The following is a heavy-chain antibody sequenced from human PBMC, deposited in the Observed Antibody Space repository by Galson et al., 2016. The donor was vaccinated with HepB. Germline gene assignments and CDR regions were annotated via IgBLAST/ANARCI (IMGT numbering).Heavy chain of an antibody. Sequence: SLRLSCAASGFAFSNYAMHWVRQAPGKGLECVAVISYDGNKIYYADSVKGRFTLSRDNSKNTLYLQMNSLRAEDTGVYYCARESCTGDGPYYFDSWGQGTQVTVSS. J-gene: IGHJ4*02. CDR1: GFAFSNYA. CDR2: ISYDGNKI. CDR3: ARESCTGDGPYYFDS. D-gene: IGHD2-8*02. V-gene: IGHV3-30-3*01.